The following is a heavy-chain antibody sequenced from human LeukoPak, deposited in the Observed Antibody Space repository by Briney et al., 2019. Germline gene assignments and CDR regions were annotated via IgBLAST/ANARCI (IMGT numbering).Heavy chain of an antibody. D-gene: IGHD3-22*01. Sequence: GASVKVSCKASGYTFTSYGISWVRQAPGQGLEWMGWISAYNGNINYAQKLQGRVTMTTHTSTSPAYLELRSLRSDDTAVYYCAKEDIYYDSSGYYAKVNYYGMDVWGQGTTVTVSS. CDR2: ISAYNGNI. CDR1: GYTFTSYG. CDR3: AKEDIYYDSSGYYAKVNYYGMDV. V-gene: IGHV1-18*01. J-gene: IGHJ6*02.